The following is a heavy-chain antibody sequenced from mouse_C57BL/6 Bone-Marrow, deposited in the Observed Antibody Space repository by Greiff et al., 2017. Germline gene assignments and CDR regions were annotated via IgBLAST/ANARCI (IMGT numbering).Heavy chain of an antibody. V-gene: IGHV1-55*01. CDR3: ARDGYDVDYAMDY. J-gene: IGHJ4*01. CDR2: IYPGSGST. Sequence: VQLQQSGAELVKPGASVKMSCKASGYTFTSYWITWVKQRPGQGLEWIGDIYPGSGSTNYNEKFKSKATLTVDTSSSTAYMQLSSLTSEDSAVYYCARDGYDVDYAMDYWGQGTSVTVSS. D-gene: IGHD2-2*01. CDR1: GYTFTSYW.